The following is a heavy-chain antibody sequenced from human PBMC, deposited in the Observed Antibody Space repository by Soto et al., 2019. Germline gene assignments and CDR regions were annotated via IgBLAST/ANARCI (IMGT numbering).Heavy chain of an antibody. J-gene: IGHJ4*02. V-gene: IGHV2-5*02. D-gene: IGHD6-13*01. CDR1: GFSLSTSGVH. CDR2: IYWDDDK. CDR3: AHPGNMAPAGYYFAY. Sequence: QITLKESGPTLVKPTQTLTLTCTFSGFSLSTSGVHVGWIRQPPGKALEWLALIYWDDDKRFSPSLKSRLTITKDTSKSQVFLTMTNLDPLDTATYYCAHPGNMAPAGYYFAYWGQGALVTDSS.